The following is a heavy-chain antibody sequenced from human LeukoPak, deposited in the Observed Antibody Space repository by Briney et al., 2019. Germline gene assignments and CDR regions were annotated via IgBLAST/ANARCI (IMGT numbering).Heavy chain of an antibody. V-gene: IGHV4-61*02. CDR1: GGSLSSGSYY. Sequence: PSETLSLTCTVSGGSLSSGSYYWSWIRQPAGKGLEWIGRIYTNGNTNYNPSLKSRVTISVDTSKNQFSLSLISVTAADTAVYYCARDGVSALNLYSDLWGRGTLVTVTS. CDR2: IYTNGNT. D-gene: IGHD3-3*01. CDR3: ARDGVSALNLYSDL. J-gene: IGHJ2*01.